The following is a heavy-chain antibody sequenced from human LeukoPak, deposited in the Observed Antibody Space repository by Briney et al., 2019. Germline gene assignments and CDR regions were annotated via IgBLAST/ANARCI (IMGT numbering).Heavy chain of an antibody. V-gene: IGHV3-23*01. Sequence: PGGSLRLSCAASGFTFSSYAMSWVRQAPGKGLEWVSAISGSGGSTYYADSVKGRFTISRDNSKNTLYLEMNSLRAEDTAVYYCAKDIVVVPAAKSNYFDYWGQGTLVTVSS. CDR3: AKDIVVVPAAKSNYFDY. J-gene: IGHJ4*02. D-gene: IGHD2-2*01. CDR2: ISGSGGST. CDR1: GFTFSSYA.